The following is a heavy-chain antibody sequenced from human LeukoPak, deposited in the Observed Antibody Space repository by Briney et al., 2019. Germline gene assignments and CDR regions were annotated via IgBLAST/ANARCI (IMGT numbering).Heavy chain of an antibody. CDR2: ISDRGGTT. Sequence: QPGESLRLSCAASGFTFSSYGMSWVRQAPGKGLEWVSGISDRGGTTYYADSVKGRFTISRDNSKNTLYLQMNSLRAEDTAVYYCARDRDWGCSYCSYWGQGTLVTVSS. V-gene: IGHV3-23*01. CDR3: ARDRDWGCSYCSY. J-gene: IGHJ4*02. D-gene: IGHD7-27*01. CDR1: GFTFSSYG.